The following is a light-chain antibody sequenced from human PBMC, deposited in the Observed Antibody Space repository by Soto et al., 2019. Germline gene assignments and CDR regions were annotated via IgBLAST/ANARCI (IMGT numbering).Light chain of an antibody. Sequence: DIVMTQSPDSLAVSLGERATINCKSSQSVLYSSNNKNYLAWYQHKPGQPPKLLIYWASTRESGVPDRFSGSGSGTDFTLTISSLQAEDVAVYHCQQSYSIPRTFGQGTKVEI. CDR1: QSVLYSSNNKNY. J-gene: IGKJ1*01. CDR2: WAS. V-gene: IGKV4-1*01. CDR3: QQSYSIPRT.